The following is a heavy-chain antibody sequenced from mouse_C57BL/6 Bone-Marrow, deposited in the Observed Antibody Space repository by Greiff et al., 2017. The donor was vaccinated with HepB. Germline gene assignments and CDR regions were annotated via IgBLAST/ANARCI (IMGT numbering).Heavy chain of an antibody. CDR2: ISDGGSYT. Sequence: DVQLVESGGGLVKPGGSLKLSCAASGFTFSSYAMSWVRQTPEKRLEWVATISDGGSYTYYPDNVKGRFTISRDNAKNNLYLQMSHLKSEDTAMYYCARVPYDGYLAWFAYWGQGTLVTVSA. V-gene: IGHV5-4*01. J-gene: IGHJ3*01. CDR1: GFTFSSYA. CDR3: ARVPYDGYLAWFAY. D-gene: IGHD2-3*01.